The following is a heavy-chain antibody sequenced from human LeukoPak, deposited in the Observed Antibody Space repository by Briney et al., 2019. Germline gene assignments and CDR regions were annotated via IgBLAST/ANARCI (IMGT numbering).Heavy chain of an antibody. CDR1: GGSISSYY. CDR3: ARLNVLPYYYGMDV. Sequence: SETLSLTCTVSGGSISSYYWSWIRQPPGKGLEWIGYIYYSGSTNYNPSLKSRVTISVDTSKNQFSLKLSSVTAADTAVYYCARLNVLPYYYGMDVWGQGTTVTVSS. J-gene: IGHJ6*02. D-gene: IGHD6-6*01. CDR2: IYYSGST. V-gene: IGHV4-59*08.